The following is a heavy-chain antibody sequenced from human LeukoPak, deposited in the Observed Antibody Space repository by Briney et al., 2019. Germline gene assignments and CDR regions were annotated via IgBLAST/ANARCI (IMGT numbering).Heavy chain of an antibody. D-gene: IGHD5-24*01. CDR3: SRRFRD. CDR2: IRADGTTK. Sequence: GGSLRLSCVGSGLSVRDFEMNWVRQAPGKGLEWVAHIRADGTTKWYADSVRGRFNIARDNARNSLFLQMNSLRAEDTATYYCSRRFRDWGQGILVTVSS. J-gene: IGHJ4*02. V-gene: IGHV3-48*03. CDR1: GLSVRDFE.